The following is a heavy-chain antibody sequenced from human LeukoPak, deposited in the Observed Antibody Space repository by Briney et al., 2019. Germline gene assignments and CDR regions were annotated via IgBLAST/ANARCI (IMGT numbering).Heavy chain of an antibody. D-gene: IGHD2-21*02. J-gene: IGHJ4*02. CDR1: GFTFSSHS. CDR3: ARRLLTGGVTDFFDF. V-gene: IGHV3-23*01. Sequence: GGSLRLSCAASGFTFSSHSMSWVRQAPGEGLEWVAAISPSGDSTTYRDSVKGQFTISRDNSRNRLYLQMNTLTVEDTVIYYCARRLLTGGVTDFFDFWGQGALVTVSS. CDR2: ISPSGDST.